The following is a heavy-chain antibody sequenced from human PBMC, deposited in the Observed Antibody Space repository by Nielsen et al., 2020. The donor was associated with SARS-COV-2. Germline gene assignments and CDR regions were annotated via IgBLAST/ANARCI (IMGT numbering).Heavy chain of an antibody. Sequence: GESLKISCAASGFTFSSYWMSWVRQAPGKGLEWVANIKHDGSEKYYVDSVKGRFTISRDNAKNSLYMQMNSLIADDTAVYYCARDYYSNLDYWGQGTLVTVSS. CDR3: ARDYYSNLDY. D-gene: IGHD4-11*01. CDR2: IKHDGSEK. CDR1: GFTFSSYW. V-gene: IGHV3-7*03. J-gene: IGHJ4*02.